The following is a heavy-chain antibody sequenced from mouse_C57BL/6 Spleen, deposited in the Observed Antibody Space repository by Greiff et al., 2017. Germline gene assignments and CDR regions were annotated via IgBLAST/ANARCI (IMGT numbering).Heavy chain of an antibody. CDR2: INPNNGGT. J-gene: IGHJ2*01. D-gene: IGHD2-3*01. CDR1: GYTFTDYN. Sequence: DVQLQQSGPELVKPGASVKMSCKASGYTFTDYNMHWVKQSHGKSLEWIGYINPNNGGTSYNQKFKGKATLTVNKSSSTAYMELRSLTSEDSAVYYCARWGIYDGFFDYWGQGTTLTVSS. V-gene: IGHV1-22*01. CDR3: ARWGIYDGFFDY.